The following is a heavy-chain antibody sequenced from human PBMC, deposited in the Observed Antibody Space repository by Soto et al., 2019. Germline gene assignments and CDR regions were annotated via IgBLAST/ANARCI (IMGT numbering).Heavy chain of an antibody. V-gene: IGHV1-69*13. CDR1: GGTFSSYA. D-gene: IGHD3-9*01. Sequence: SVKVSCKASGGTFSSYAISWVRQAPGQGLEWMGGIIPIFGTANYAQKFQGRVTITADESTSTAYMELSSLRSEDTAVYYCARVKLRYFDWTVPTEYYYYGMDVWGQGTTVTVSS. CDR2: IIPIFGTA. J-gene: IGHJ6*02. CDR3: ARVKLRYFDWTVPTEYYYYGMDV.